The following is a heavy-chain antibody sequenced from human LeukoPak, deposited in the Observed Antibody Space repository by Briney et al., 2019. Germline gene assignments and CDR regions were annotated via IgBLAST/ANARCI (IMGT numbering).Heavy chain of an antibody. D-gene: IGHD6-19*01. CDR3: TRVAVAGGYDY. V-gene: IGHV3-73*01. CDR1: GFTFSGSA. CDR2: IRSKANSYAT. Sequence: GRSLRLSCAASGFTFSGSAMHWVRQASGKGLEWVGRIRSKANSYATAYAASVKGRFTISRDDSKNTAYLQMNSLKTEDTAVYYCTRVAVAGGYDYWGQGTLVTVSS. J-gene: IGHJ4*02.